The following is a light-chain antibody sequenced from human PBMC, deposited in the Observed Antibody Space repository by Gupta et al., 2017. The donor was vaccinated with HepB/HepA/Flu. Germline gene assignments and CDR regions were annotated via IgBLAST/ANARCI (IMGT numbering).Light chain of an antibody. J-gene: IGKJ1*01. V-gene: IGKV1-39*01. Sequence: DIQMTQSPSSLSASVGDRVTITCRASQTIINYLNWYHHKPGKAPSLLIYSASNLQSGVPSRFSGSGSGTDFTLTISTLQPEDFGTYYCQQSSSTPWTFGHGTKVEI. CDR2: SAS. CDR1: QTIINY. CDR3: QQSSSTPWT.